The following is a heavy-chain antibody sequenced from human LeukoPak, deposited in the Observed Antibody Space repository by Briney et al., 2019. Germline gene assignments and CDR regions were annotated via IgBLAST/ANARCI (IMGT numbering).Heavy chain of an antibody. Sequence: GGSLRLSCTASGFTFSSTGMHWVRQAPGKGLDWVASISYDGSSKRYVDSVKGRFTISRDNSKRTLYLQMNSLRSEDTAVYYCAKEGLRFFDFWGQGTLVTVSS. D-gene: IGHD5-12*01. CDR2: ISYDGSSK. J-gene: IGHJ4*02. CDR3: AKEGLRFFDF. CDR1: GFTFSSTG. V-gene: IGHV3-30*18.